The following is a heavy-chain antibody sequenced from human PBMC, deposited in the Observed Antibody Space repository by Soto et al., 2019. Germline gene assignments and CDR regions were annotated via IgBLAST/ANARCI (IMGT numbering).Heavy chain of an antibody. CDR3: ARGSRQQLVRGYFDY. V-gene: IGHV1-46*01. CDR2: INPSGGST. J-gene: IGHJ4*02. Sequence: ASVKVSCKASGYTFTSYYMHWVRQAPGQGLEWMGIINPSGGSTSYAQKFQGRVTMTRDTSTSTVYMELSSLRSEDTAVYYCARGSRQQLVRGYFDYWGQGTLVTVSS. D-gene: IGHD6-13*01. CDR1: GYTFTSYY.